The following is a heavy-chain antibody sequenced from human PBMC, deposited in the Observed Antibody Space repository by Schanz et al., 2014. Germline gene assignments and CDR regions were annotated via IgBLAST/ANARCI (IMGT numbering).Heavy chain of an antibody. D-gene: IGHD3-10*01. CDR3: AREDMVRGIRAFDI. Sequence: QVQLVESGGGLVKPGGSLRLSCAASGFIFNDYYMNWIRQAPGKGLEWVSYITVGNNYIYYADSVKGRFTVSRDNAKNSLYLQMNSLRVEDTAVYYCAREDMVRGIRAFDIWGQGTMVTVSS. V-gene: IGHV3-11*06. J-gene: IGHJ3*02. CDR1: GFIFNDYY. CDR2: ITVGNNYI.